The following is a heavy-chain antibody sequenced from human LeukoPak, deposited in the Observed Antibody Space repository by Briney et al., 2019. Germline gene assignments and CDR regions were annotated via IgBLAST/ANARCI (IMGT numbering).Heavy chain of an antibody. CDR3: AKDIRGPYDSSGYPDY. Sequence: GGSLRLSCAASGFTFSSYWMSWVRQAPGKGLEWVANIKQDGSEKYYVDSVKGRFTISRDNSKNSLYLQMNSLRAEDTALYYCAKDIRGPYDSSGYPDYWGQGTLVTVSS. V-gene: IGHV3-7*03. J-gene: IGHJ4*02. CDR1: GFTFSSYW. D-gene: IGHD3-22*01. CDR2: IKQDGSEK.